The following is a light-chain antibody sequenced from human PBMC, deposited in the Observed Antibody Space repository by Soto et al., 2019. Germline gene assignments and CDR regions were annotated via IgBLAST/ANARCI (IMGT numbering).Light chain of an antibody. Sequence: QSVLTQPPSVSGAPGQRVTISCTGSSSNIGAGYDVHWYQQLPGRAPKLLIYGNTNRPSGVPDRFSDSKSGTSASLAITRLQAEDEADYYCLSFDSSLSVVFGGGTKLTVL. V-gene: IGLV1-40*01. CDR1: SSNIGAGYD. CDR2: GNT. J-gene: IGLJ2*01. CDR3: LSFDSSLSVV.